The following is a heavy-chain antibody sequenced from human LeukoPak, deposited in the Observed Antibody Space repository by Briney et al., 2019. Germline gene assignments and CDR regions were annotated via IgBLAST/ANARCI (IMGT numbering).Heavy chain of an antibody. Sequence: SETLSLTCTVSGGSISSYYWSWLRQPPGKGLEWIGYIYYSGSTNYNPSLKSRVTISVDTSKNQFSLKLSSVTAADTAVYYCARDDPPDAFDIWGQGTMVTVSS. J-gene: IGHJ3*02. CDR3: ARDDPPDAFDI. CDR2: IYYSGST. V-gene: IGHV4-59*01. CDR1: GGSISSYY.